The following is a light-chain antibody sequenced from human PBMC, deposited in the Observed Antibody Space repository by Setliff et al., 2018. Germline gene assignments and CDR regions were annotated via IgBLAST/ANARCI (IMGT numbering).Light chain of an antibody. CDR3: AAWDDSPSGRYVV. J-gene: IGLJ2*01. CDR2: EKN. V-gene: IGLV1-47*01. CDR1: KSNIGSNY. Sequence: QSVLTQPPSASGTPGQRVAIPCFGSKSNIGSNYVSWYQQLPGTAPKLLIYEKNQRPSGVPDRFSGSKSGTSASLAISGLRSEDEADYYCAAWDDSPSGRYVVFGGGTKVTVL.